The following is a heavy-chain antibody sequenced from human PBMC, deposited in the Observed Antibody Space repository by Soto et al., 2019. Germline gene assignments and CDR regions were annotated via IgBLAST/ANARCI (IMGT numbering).Heavy chain of an antibody. V-gene: IGHV4-4*07. J-gene: IGHJ4*02. CDR1: GGSISTYY. Sequence: SETLSLTCSASGGSISTYYCNWIRQPAGKGLEWIGRIATSGSTNYNPSLTSRVTISVDKSKNQFSLKLTSVTAADTAVYYCAALHFWSGPWTHTRLDYWGQGTLVTVSS. D-gene: IGHD3-3*02. CDR3: AALHFWSGPWTHTRLDY. CDR2: IATSGST.